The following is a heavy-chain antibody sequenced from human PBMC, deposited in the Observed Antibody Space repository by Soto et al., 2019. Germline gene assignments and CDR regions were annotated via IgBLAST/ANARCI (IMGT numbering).Heavy chain of an antibody. CDR1: GGSISSGGYY. Sequence: PSETLSLTCTVSGGSISSGGYYWSWIRQHPGKGLEWIGYIYYSGSTYYNPSLKSRVTISVDTSKNQFSLKLSSVTAADTAVYYCARDSPYHYYGMDVWGQGTTVTVSS. CDR3: ARDSPYHYYGMDV. CDR2: IYYSGST. V-gene: IGHV4-31*03. J-gene: IGHJ6*02.